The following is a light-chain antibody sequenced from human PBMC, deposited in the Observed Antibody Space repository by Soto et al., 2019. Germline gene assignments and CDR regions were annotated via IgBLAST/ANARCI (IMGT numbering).Light chain of an antibody. Sequence: DIQVTQSPSSLSASVGDRVTITCLASQDIRTYLAWYQQKPGKAPKLLIFAASTLQSGVPPRFIGSGSGTDFTLTISNLQPEDFATYYCQQAASFPITFGQGTRLEIK. CDR2: AAS. V-gene: IGKV1D-12*01. J-gene: IGKJ5*01. CDR3: QQAASFPIT. CDR1: QDIRTY.